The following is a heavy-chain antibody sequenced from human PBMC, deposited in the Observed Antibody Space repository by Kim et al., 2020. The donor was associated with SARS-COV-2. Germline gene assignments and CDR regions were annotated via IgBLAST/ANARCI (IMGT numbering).Heavy chain of an antibody. D-gene: IGHD3-16*01. Sequence: SETLSLTCTVSDGSISSRYWTWIRQPPGKGLEWIGFIHYSGSSNYNTALKSRVTISIDTSLNRVSLKLTSVTAADTAVYYCATRPSHNDYFGVFDFWGHGIVVSVSS. CDR2: IHYSGSS. CDR3: ATRPSHNDYFGVFDF. CDR1: DGSISSRY. J-gene: IGHJ3*01. V-gene: IGHV4-59*11.